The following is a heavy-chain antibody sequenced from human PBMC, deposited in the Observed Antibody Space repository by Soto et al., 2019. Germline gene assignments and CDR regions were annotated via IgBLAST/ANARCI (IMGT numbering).Heavy chain of an antibody. D-gene: IGHD4-17*01. J-gene: IGHJ1*01. CDR3: ARIYGDYAEYFQH. V-gene: IGHV3-11*06. Sequence: GGSLRLSCAASGFTFSDYYMSWIRQAPGKGLEWVSYISSSSSYTNYADSVKGRFTISRDNAKNSLYLQMNSLRAEDTAVYYCARIYGDYAEYFQHWGQGTLVTVSS. CDR2: ISSSSSYT. CDR1: GFTFSDYY.